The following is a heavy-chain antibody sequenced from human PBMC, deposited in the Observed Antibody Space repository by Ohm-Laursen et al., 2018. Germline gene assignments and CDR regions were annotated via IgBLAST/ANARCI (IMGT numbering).Heavy chain of an antibody. CDR3: ARYSPVEMIIRGAFDI. CDR2: INHSGRT. V-gene: IGHV4-34*01. J-gene: IGHJ3*02. D-gene: IGHD5-24*01. CDR1: GGSFSGYD. Sequence: PGTLSLTWAVYGGSFSGYDWSWIRQPPGKGLEWIGEINHSGRTNYNPSLKSRVIISVDTSKNQVPLRMSPVTAADTAVYYYARYSPVEMIIRGAFDIWGQGTMVTVSS.